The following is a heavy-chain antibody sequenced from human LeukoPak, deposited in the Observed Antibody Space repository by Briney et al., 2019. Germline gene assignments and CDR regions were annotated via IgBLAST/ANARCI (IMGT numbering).Heavy chain of an antibody. CDR2: VSYDGTNK. V-gene: IGHV3-30*18. CDR1: GFTLSSYG. J-gene: IGHJ4*02. Sequence: GGSLRLSCAASGFTLSSYGMHWVRQAPGKGLERVEVVSYDGTNKYYAESVKGRFTVSRDNSKNTLYLQMNSLRAEDTALYYCAKGNYYDDYAYWGQGTLVTVSS. D-gene: IGHD4-17*01. CDR3: AKGNYYDDYAY.